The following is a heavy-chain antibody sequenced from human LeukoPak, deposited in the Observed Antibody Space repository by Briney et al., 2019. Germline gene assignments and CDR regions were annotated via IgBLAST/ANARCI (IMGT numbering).Heavy chain of an antibody. D-gene: IGHD2-2*01. V-gene: IGHV3-53*01. Sequence: TGGSLRLSCAASGITVSSNYMSWVRQAPGKGLEWVSIIYSSGGGGSTFYADSVKGRFTISRDSSKNTLYLQMDSLRAEDTAVYYCAKGLYCTSTSCSSRFDYWGQGTLVTVSS. CDR3: AKGLYCTSTSCSSRFDY. J-gene: IGHJ4*02. CDR1: GITVSSNY. CDR2: IYSSGGGGST.